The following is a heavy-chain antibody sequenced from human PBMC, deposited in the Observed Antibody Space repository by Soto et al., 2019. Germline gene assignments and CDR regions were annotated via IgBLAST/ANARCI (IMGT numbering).Heavy chain of an antibody. J-gene: IGHJ4*02. Sequence: EVQLLESGGGLVQPGGSLRLSCAASGFPFSTYAMNWVRQAPGKGLEWVSIISGSGDTTTYADSVKGRFTISRDNPKNTLYLQMDSRRAEDTAVYYCTNRGGSKVGYWGQGTLVTVSS. CDR3: TNRGGSKVGY. V-gene: IGHV3-23*01. CDR1: GFPFSTYA. D-gene: IGHD1-26*01. CDR2: ISGSGDTT.